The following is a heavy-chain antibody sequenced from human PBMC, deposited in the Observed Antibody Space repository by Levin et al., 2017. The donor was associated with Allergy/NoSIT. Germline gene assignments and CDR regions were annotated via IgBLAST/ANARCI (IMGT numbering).Heavy chain of an antibody. V-gene: IGHV3-23*01. CDR3: AKKQGGTSGFSFDV. CDR2: ITGGGFNT. CDR1: GFTFSDYA. D-gene: IGHD1-1*01. J-gene: IGHJ3*01. Sequence: GESLKISCTASGFTFSDYAMTWVRQAPGKGLEWVSDITGGGFNTYYGDSVKGRFTVSRDNSKNTLYLEMNSLRAEHTAVYYCAKKQGGTSGFSFDVWGQGTMVTVSS.